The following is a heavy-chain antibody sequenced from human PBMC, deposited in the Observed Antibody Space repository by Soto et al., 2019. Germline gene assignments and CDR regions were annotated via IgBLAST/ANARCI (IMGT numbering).Heavy chain of an antibody. CDR1: GFTFSSYA. D-gene: IGHD2-15*01. J-gene: IGHJ4*02. Sequence: EVQLLESGGGLVQPGGSLRLSCAASGFTFSSYAMSWVRQAPGKGLEWVSAISGSGGSTYYADSVKGRFTISRDNAKNSLYLQMNSLRAEDTAVYYCARANRYCSGGSCKLGYGDYVFDYWGQGTLVTVSS. CDR3: ARANRYCSGGSCKLGYGDYVFDY. CDR2: ISGSGGST. V-gene: IGHV3-23*01.